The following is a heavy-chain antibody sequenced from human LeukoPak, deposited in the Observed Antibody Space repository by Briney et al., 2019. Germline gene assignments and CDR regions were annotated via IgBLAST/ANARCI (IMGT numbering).Heavy chain of an antibody. CDR3: ARGKRWLQLSYYFDY. J-gene: IGHJ4*02. CDR2: IYYSGST. Sequence: SETLSLTCTVSGGSISSYYWSWIRQPPGKGLEWIGYIYYSGSTNYNPSLKSRVTISVDTSKNQFSLKLSSVTAADTAVYYCARGKRWLQLSYYFDYWGQGTLVTVSS. D-gene: IGHD5-24*01. CDR1: GGSISSYY. V-gene: IGHV4-59*12.